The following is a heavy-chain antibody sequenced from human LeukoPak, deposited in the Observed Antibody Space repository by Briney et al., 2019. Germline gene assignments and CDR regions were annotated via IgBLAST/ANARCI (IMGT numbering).Heavy chain of an antibody. CDR2: IIPIFGTA. D-gene: IGHD2-21*02. Sequence: ASVKVSCKASGGTFSSYAISWVRQAPGQGLEWMGGIIPIFGTANYAQKFQGRVTMTRDTSISTAYMELSRLRSDDTAVYYCARAGDWDAFDIWGQGTMVTVSS. CDR3: ARAGDWDAFDI. J-gene: IGHJ3*02. V-gene: IGHV1-69*05. CDR1: GGTFSSYA.